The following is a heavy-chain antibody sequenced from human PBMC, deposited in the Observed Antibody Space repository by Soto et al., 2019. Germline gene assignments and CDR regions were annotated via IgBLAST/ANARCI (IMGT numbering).Heavy chain of an antibody. V-gene: IGHV4-38-2*02. CDR2: IYHSGST. CDR1: GYSISSGYY. CDR3: ARDLDFWSGSGPYYYGMDV. Sequence: PSETLSLTCAVCGYSISSGYYWGWIRQPPGXGLEWIGSIYHSGSTYYNPSLKSRVTISVDTSKNQFSLKLSSVTAADTAVYYCARDLDFWSGSGPYYYGMDVWGQGTTVTVSS. D-gene: IGHD3-3*01. J-gene: IGHJ6*02.